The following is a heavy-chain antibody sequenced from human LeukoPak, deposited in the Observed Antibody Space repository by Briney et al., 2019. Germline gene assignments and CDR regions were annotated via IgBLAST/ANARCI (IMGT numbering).Heavy chain of an antibody. Sequence: GGSLRLSCAASGFTFSSYAMNWVRQAPGKGLEWVSSISSSSSYIYYADSVKGRFTISRDNAKNSLYLQMNSLRAEDTAVYYCARAPRARVGATIDYWGQGTLATVSS. J-gene: IGHJ4*02. CDR3: ARAPRARVGATIDY. CDR2: ISSSSSYI. D-gene: IGHD1-26*01. V-gene: IGHV3-21*01. CDR1: GFTFSSYA.